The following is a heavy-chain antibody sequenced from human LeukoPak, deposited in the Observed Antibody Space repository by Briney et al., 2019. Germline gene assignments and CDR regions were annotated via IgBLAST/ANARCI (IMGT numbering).Heavy chain of an antibody. Sequence: ASVKVSCKASGYTFTGYYMHWVRQAPGQGLEWMGWVNPNSGGTSYAQKFQGGVTMTRDTSTSTVYMELSSLRSEDTAVYYCARGRGSSNPYYFDYWGQGTLVTVSS. D-gene: IGHD1-26*01. J-gene: IGHJ4*02. CDR1: GYTFTGYY. V-gene: IGHV1-2*02. CDR2: VNPNSGGT. CDR3: ARGRGSSNPYYFDY.